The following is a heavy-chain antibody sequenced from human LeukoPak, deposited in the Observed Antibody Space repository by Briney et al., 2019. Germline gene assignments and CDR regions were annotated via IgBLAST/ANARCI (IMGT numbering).Heavy chain of an antibody. CDR1: GDSVVTNNVA. V-gene: IGHV6-1*01. CDR3: TRGKYLVFDI. D-gene: IGHD6-6*01. Sequence: SQTLSLTCAISGDSVVTNNVAWNWIRQSPSRGLEWLGRTYLRSKWYNEYAVSVKSRITINPDTSRNHFSLQLNSVIPEDTAVYYCTRGKYLVFDIWAKGT. CDR2: TYLRSKWYN. J-gene: IGHJ3*02.